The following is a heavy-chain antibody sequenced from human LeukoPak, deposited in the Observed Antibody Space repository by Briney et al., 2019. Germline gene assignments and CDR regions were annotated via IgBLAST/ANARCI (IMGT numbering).Heavy chain of an antibody. CDR3: ARDRASTYD. Sequence: ESLSLTCEVYGGALSAYYWNWIRQSPGRGLEWIAEIDHNGYTSYYPSLKSRVTISVYTSKKQFFLKLTSMTAADTAVYYCARDRASTYDWGQGILVTVSS. CDR2: IDHNGYT. D-gene: IGHD5-18*01. CDR1: GGALSAYY. J-gene: IGHJ4*02. V-gene: IGHV4-34*01.